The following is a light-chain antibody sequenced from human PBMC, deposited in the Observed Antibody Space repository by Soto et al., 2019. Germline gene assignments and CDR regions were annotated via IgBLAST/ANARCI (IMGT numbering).Light chain of an antibody. V-gene: IGLV6-57*02. CDR3: QSYDSSNHWV. Sequence: NFMLTQPHSVSESPGKTVTISCTGSSGSIASNYVQWYQQRPGSAPTTVIYEDNQRPSGVPDRFSGSIDSSSNSASLTISGLNTEYEADYYCQSYDSSNHWVFGGGTKLTVL. CDR2: EDN. J-gene: IGLJ3*02. CDR1: SGSIASNY.